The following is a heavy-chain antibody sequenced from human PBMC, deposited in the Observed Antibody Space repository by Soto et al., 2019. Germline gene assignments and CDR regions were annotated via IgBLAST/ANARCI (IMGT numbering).Heavy chain of an antibody. J-gene: IGHJ4*02. CDR2: ISGSGGST. CDR1: GFTFSSYA. V-gene: IGHV3-23*01. Sequence: ESGGGLVQPGGSLRLSCAASGFTFSSYAMSWVRQAPGKGLEWVSAISGSGGSTYYADSVKGRFTISRDNSKNTLYLQMNSLRAEDTAVYYCAKRPGLYCSSTSCYPDYWGQGTLVTVSS. CDR3: AKRPGLYCSSTSCYPDY. D-gene: IGHD2-2*01.